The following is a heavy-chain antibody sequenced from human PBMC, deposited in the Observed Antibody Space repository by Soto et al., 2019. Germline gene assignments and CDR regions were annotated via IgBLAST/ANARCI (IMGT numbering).Heavy chain of an antibody. J-gene: IGHJ6*02. CDR3: ARSRGYSYGHTRLYDYGMDV. Sequence: QVQLQESGPGLVKPSQTLSLTCTVSGGSISSGGYYWSWIRQHPGKGLERIGYIYYSGSTYYNPSIKSRVTISVDTSKNQFSLKLSSVTAADTAVYYCARSRGYSYGHTRLYDYGMDVWGQGTTVTVSS. CDR2: IYYSGST. V-gene: IGHV4-31*03. CDR1: GGSISSGGYY. D-gene: IGHD5-18*01.